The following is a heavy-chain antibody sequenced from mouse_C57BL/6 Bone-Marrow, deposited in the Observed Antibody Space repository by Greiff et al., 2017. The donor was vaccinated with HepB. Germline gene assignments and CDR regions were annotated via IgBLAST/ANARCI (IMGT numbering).Heavy chain of an antibody. J-gene: IGHJ4*01. CDR2: INYDGSST. Sequence: EVQRVESEGGLVQPGSSMKLSCTASGFTFSDYYMAWVRQVPEKGLEWVANINYDGSSTYYLDSLKSRFIISSDNAKNILYLQMSSLKSEDTATYCCARDDGYYAMDYWGQGTSVTVSS. CDR3: ARDDGYYAMDY. CDR1: GFTFSDYY. V-gene: IGHV5-16*01.